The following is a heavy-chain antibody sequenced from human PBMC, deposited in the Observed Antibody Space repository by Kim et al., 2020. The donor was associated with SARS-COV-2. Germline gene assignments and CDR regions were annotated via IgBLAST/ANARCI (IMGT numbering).Heavy chain of an antibody. CDR2: INHSGST. Sequence: SETLSLTCAVYGGSFSGYYWSWIRQPPGKGLEWIGEINHSGSTNYNPSLKSRVTISVDTSKNQFSLKLSSVTAADTAVYYCARAGYSSGWYRVPNDAFD. J-gene: IGHJ3*01. D-gene: IGHD6-19*01. V-gene: IGHV4-34*01. CDR3: ARAGYSSGWYRVPNDAFD. CDR1: GGSFSGYY.